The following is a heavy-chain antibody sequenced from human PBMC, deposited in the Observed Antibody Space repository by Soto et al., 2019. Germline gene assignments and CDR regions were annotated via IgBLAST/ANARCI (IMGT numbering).Heavy chain of an antibody. CDR3: ARVDYNRDYYYYMDV. J-gene: IGHJ6*03. Sequence: QVQLQESGPGLVKPSQTLSLTCTVSGGSISSGGYYWSWIRQHPGKGLEWIGYIYYSGSTYYNPSLKSRVTISVDTSKNQFSLKLSSVPAADTAVYYCARVDYNRDYYYYMDVWGKGTTVTVSS. V-gene: IGHV4-31*03. CDR1: GGSISSGGYY. D-gene: IGHD4-4*01. CDR2: IYYSGST.